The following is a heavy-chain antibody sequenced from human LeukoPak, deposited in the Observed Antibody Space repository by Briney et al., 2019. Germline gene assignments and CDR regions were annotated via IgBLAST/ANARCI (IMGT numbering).Heavy chain of an antibody. CDR2: IIPIFGTA. V-gene: IGHV1-69*06. D-gene: IGHD3-10*01. J-gene: IGHJ6*03. CDR3: ARGRGPKTHYYYYYMDV. CDR1: GGTFSSYA. Sequence: SVKVSCKASGGTFSSYAISWVRQAPGQGLEWMGGIIPIFGTANYAQKFQGRVTITADKSTSTAYMELSSLRSEDTAVYYCARGRGPKTHYYYYYMDVWGKGTTVTVSS.